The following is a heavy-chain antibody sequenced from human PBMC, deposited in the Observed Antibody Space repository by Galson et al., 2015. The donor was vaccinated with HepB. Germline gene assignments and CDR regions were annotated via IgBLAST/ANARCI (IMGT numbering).Heavy chain of an antibody. V-gene: IGHV3-23*01. CDR3: EGITMIVVVPGRMDV. D-gene: IGHD3-22*01. CDR1: GFTFSSYA. CDR2: ISGSGGST. Sequence: SLRLSCAASGFTFSSYAMSWVRQAPGKGLEWVSAISGSGGSTYYADSVKGRFTISRDNSKNTLYLQMNSLRAEDTAVYYCEGITMIVVVPGRMDVWGQGTTVTVSS. J-gene: IGHJ6*02.